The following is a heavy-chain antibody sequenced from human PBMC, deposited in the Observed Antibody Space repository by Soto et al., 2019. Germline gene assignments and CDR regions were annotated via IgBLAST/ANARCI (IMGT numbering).Heavy chain of an antibody. V-gene: IGHV4-34*01. CDR3: ARGLGEWLRFGYYYYGMDV. CDR2: INHSGST. CDR1: GGSFSGYY. J-gene: IGHJ6*02. D-gene: IGHD5-12*01. Sequence: SSETLSLTCAVYGGSFSGYYWSWIRQPPGKGLEWIGEINHSGSTNYNPSLKSRVTISVDTSKNQFSLKLSSVTAADTAVYYCARGLGEWLRFGYYYYGMDVWGQGTTVTVS.